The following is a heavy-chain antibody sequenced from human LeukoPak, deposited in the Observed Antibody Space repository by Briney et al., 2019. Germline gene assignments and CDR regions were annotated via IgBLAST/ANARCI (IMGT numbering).Heavy chain of an antibody. V-gene: IGHV4-34*01. Sequence: SETLSLTCDVYGGSFIGYYWSWIRQPPGKGLEWIGEINHSGSTNYNPSLKGRVTIPVDTSKKQFSLKLNSVTAADTAVYYCAGDSAAAKYYYYYGMDVWGQGTTVTVSS. J-gene: IGHJ6*02. CDR3: AGDSAAAKYYYYYGMDV. D-gene: IGHD6-13*01. CDR1: GGSFIGYY. CDR2: INHSGST.